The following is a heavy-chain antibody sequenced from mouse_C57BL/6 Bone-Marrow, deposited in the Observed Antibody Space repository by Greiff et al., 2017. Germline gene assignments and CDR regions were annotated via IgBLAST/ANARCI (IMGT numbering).Heavy chain of an antibody. V-gene: IGHV1-50*01. Sequence: VQLQQPGAELVKPGASVKLSCKASGYTFTSYWMQWVKQRPGQGLVWIGEIDPSDSYTNYNQKFKGKATLTVDTSSSSAYLQLSSLTSEDSSVYYCARRGFAYWGQGTLVTVSA. CDR3: ARRGFAY. J-gene: IGHJ3*01. CDR2: IDPSDSYT. CDR1: GYTFTSYW.